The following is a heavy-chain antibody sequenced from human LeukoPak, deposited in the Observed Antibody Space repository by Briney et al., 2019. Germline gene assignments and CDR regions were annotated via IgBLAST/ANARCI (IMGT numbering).Heavy chain of an antibody. Sequence: GGSLRLSCAASGFTFSDYWMNWVRQAPGKGLEWVSNINQDGSAKYYVDSVKGRFTFSRDNAMNSLFLQMNSLRAEDTAVYYCARDVHGGAFDYWGQGTLVTVSS. J-gene: IGHJ4*02. CDR2: INQDGSAK. CDR3: ARDVHGGAFDY. CDR1: GFTFSDYW. D-gene: IGHD4-23*01. V-gene: IGHV3-7*01.